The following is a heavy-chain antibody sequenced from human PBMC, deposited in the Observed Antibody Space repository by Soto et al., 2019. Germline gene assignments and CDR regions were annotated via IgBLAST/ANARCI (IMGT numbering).Heavy chain of an antibody. J-gene: IGHJ6*02. D-gene: IGHD6-13*01. Sequence: QVQLVESGGGVVQPGRSLRLSCAASGFTFSSYGMHWVRQAPGKGLEWVAVISYDGSNKYYADSVKGRFTISRDNSKNTLYLQMNSLRAEDTAVYYCAKDTVKAAAGTGTYYYYGMDVWGQGTTVTVSS. V-gene: IGHV3-30*18. CDR1: GFTFSSYG. CDR3: AKDTVKAAAGTGTYYYYGMDV. CDR2: ISYDGSNK.